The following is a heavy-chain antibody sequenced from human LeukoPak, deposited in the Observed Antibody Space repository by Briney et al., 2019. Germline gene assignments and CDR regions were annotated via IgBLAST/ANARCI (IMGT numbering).Heavy chain of an antibody. D-gene: IGHD2-21*02. Sequence: GTSVKVSCKASGFTFTSSAMQWVRQARGQRLEWIGWIVVGSGNTNYAQEFQERVTITRDMSTSTAYMELSSLRSEDTAVYYCAAGVTAIPEDAFDIWGQGTMVTVSS. J-gene: IGHJ3*02. CDR2: IVVGSGNT. V-gene: IGHV1-58*02. CDR1: GFTFTSSA. CDR3: AAGVTAIPEDAFDI.